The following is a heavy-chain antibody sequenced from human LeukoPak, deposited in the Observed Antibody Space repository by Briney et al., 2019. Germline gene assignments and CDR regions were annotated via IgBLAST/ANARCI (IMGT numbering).Heavy chain of an antibody. Sequence: SETLSLTCTCSGGFNNSYYWNWIRQPPGKGLEWIGYIYYTGSTNYNPSLKSRVTISADTSKNQFSLKLSSVTAADTAVYYRARDDGYYGSGRSNWYFDIWVRGTLVTVSS. D-gene: IGHD3-10*01. CDR2: IYYTGST. V-gene: IGHV4-59*01. CDR1: GGFNNSYY. CDR3: ARDDGYYGSGRSNWYFDI. J-gene: IGHJ2*01.